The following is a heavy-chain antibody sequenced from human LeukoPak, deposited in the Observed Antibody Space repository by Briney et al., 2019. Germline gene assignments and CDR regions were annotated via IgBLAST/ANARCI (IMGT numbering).Heavy chain of an antibody. D-gene: IGHD2-21*02. V-gene: IGHV4-30-4*01. J-gene: IGHJ5*02. CDR2: IYYSGST. CDR3: ARDPGGDSPWFDP. Sequence: SETLSLTCTVSGGSISSGDYYWSWIRQPPGKGPEWIGYIYYSGSTYYNPSLKSRVTTSVDTSKNQFSLKLSSVTAADTAVYYCARDPGGDSPWFDPWGQGTLVTVSS. CDR1: GGSISSGDYY.